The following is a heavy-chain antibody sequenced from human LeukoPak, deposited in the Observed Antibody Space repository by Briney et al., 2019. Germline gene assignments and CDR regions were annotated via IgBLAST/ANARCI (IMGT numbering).Heavy chain of an antibody. CDR2: INPSGGST. D-gene: IGHD2/OR15-2a*01. Sequence: ASVKVSCKASGYTFTSYYMHRVRQAPGQGLEWMGIINPSGGSTSYAQKFQGRVTMTRDTSTSTVYMELSSLRSEDTAVYYCARAFRKDNYYYYGMDVWGQGTTVTVSS. CDR1: GYTFTSYY. CDR3: ARAFRKDNYYYYGMDV. V-gene: IGHV1-46*01. J-gene: IGHJ6*02.